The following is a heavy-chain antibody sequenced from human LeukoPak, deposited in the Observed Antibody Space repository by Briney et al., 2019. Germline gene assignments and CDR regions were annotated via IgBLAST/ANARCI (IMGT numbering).Heavy chain of an antibody. CDR2: IYPGDSDT. Sequence: GESLKISCRGSGYTFTSSWIGWVRQMPGKVLEYMGIIYPGDSDTRYSPSFQGQVTISADKSISTAYLQWSSLKASDTAMYYCARRYCSGTSCYFFDYWGQGTLVTVSP. CDR1: GYTFTSSW. V-gene: IGHV5-51*01. CDR3: ARRYCSGTSCYFFDY. D-gene: IGHD2-2*01. J-gene: IGHJ4*02.